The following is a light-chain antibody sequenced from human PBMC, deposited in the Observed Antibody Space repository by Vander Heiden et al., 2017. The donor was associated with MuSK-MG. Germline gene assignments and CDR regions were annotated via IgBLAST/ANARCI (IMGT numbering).Light chain of an antibody. CDR3: QQRSNWPRT. CDR1: QSVSSY. J-gene: IGKJ2*01. CDR2: DAS. Sequence: ESVLSASPATLSLSPVERATLSCRASQSVSSYLAWYQQKPGQAPRLLIYDASNRATGIPARFSGSGSGTDFTLTISSLEPEDFAVYYCQQRSNWPRTFGQGTKLEIK. V-gene: IGKV3-11*01.